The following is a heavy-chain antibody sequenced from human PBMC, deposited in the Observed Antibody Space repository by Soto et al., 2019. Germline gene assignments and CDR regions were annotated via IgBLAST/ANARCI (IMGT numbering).Heavy chain of an antibody. CDR3: GRLYSSSWSTVY. V-gene: IGHV1-46*03. D-gene: IGHD6-13*01. CDR1: GYTFTSYY. CDR2: INPSGGST. J-gene: IGHJ4*02. Sequence: ASVKVSCKASGYTFTSYYMHWVRQAPGQGLEWMGIINPSGGSTSYAQKFQGRVTMTRDTSTSTVYMELTSLRSEDTAVYYFGRLYSSSWSTVYRGQGIRVTVFS.